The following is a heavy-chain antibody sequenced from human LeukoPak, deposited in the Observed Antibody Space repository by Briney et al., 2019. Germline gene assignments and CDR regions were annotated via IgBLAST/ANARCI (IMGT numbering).Heavy chain of an antibody. Sequence: SVNVSCTASGGTFSSYAISWVRQAPGQGFEWMGGIIPIFGTANYAQKFQGRVTITADESTSTAYMELSSLRSEDTAVYYCASPNYYDSSGYYSFDYWGQGTLVTVSS. J-gene: IGHJ4*02. CDR3: ASPNYYDSSGYYSFDY. CDR1: GGTFSSYA. CDR2: IIPIFGTA. D-gene: IGHD3-22*01. V-gene: IGHV1-69*01.